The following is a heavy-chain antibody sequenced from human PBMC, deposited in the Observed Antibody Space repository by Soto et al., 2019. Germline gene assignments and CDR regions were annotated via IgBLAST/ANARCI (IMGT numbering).Heavy chain of an antibody. CDR2: INPSGGST. Sequence: QVQLVQSGAEVKKPGASVKVSCKASGYTFTNYYMHWVRQAPGQGLEWMGIINPSGGSTSYAQTFKGRVTMTRDTSTSTVYMELSSLRSEDTAVYYCARPYCSGGSCYDYFDYWGQGTLVTVSS. V-gene: IGHV1-46*01. CDR3: ARPYCSGGSCYDYFDY. D-gene: IGHD2-15*01. J-gene: IGHJ4*02. CDR1: GYTFTNYY.